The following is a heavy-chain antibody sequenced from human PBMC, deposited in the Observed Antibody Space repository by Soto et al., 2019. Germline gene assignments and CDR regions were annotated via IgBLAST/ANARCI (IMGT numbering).Heavy chain of an antibody. J-gene: IGHJ5*02. CDR2: IDPSDSYT. CDR3: AFSLAVLRHPNPVFDP. V-gene: IGHV5-10-1*01. D-gene: IGHD6-6*01. Sequence: GKGLEWMGRIDPSDSYTNYSPSFQGHVTISADKSISTAYLQWSSLKASDTAMYYCAFSLAVLRHPNPVFDPLGQGTPVT.